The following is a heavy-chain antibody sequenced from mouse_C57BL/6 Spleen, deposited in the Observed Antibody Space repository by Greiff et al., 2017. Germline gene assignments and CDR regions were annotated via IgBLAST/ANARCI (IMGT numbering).Heavy chain of an antibody. CDR2: IDPSDSYT. CDR1: GYTFTSYW. J-gene: IGHJ2*01. D-gene: IGHD1-1*01. V-gene: IGHV1-69*01. Sequence: VQLQQPGAELVMPGASVKLSCKASGYTFTSYWMHWVKQRPGQGLEWIGEIDPSDSYTNYNQTFKGKSTLTVDKSSSTAYMQLSSLTSEDSAVYYCARPYYYGSSQYYFDYGGQGTTLTVSS. CDR3: ARPYYYGSSQYYFDY.